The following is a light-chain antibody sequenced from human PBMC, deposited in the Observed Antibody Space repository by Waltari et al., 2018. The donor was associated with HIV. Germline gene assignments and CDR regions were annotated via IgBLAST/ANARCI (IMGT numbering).Light chain of an antibody. CDR2: DAS. J-gene: IGKJ2*01. CDR3: QQYLGIPRT. Sequence: DIVMTQSPATLSVSPGERATLSCRASQSISNNLAWYQQKPGQAPRLLMYDASTRATGVPARFSGSGSGTDFSLTISSLQAEDVAVYYCQQYLGIPRTFGQGTKLEIK. V-gene: IGKV3-15*01. CDR1: QSISNN.